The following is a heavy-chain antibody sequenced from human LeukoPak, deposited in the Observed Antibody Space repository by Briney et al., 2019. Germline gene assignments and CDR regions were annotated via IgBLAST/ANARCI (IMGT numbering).Heavy chain of an antibody. Sequence: GGSLRLSCVVSGFTFSSYWMSWVRQAPGKGLEWVANIKQDGSEKYYVDSVKGRFTISRDNAKNSLYLQMNSLRAEDTAVYYCARVDCSSTSCYYDYWGQGTLVTVSS. CDR2: IKQDGSEK. CDR1: GFTFSSYW. D-gene: IGHD2-2*01. J-gene: IGHJ4*02. CDR3: ARVDCSSTSCYYDY. V-gene: IGHV3-7*01.